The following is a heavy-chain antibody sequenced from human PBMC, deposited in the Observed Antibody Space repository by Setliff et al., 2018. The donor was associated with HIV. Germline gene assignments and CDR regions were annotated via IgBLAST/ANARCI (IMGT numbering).Heavy chain of an antibody. CDR3: VRGTLDF. CDR2: INWNGRST. Sequence: AGGSLRLSCEASGFTFDDYGMNWVRQAPGKGLEWVSGINWNGRSTGDADFVKGRFTISRDNAKNSLFLQMNSLRAEDTAVYYCVRGTLDFWGQGNLVTVSS. V-gene: IGHV3-20*04. J-gene: IGHJ4*02. CDR1: GFTFDDYG.